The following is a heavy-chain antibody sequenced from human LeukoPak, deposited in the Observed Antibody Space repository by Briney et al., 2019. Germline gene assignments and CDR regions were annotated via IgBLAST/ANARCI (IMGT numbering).Heavy chain of an antibody. J-gene: IGHJ4*02. Sequence: SETLSLTCSVSVGPLTEYYWSWIRHPPGKGLEWIGYIYHTGGTNYSPSLKSRVTMSVDASRNQFSLKLVSVSAADTAVYYCARDRGSTGYYYLDSWGQGILVTVSS. CDR2: IYHTGGT. CDR1: VGPLTEYY. V-gene: IGHV4-59*01. CDR3: ARDRGSTGYYYLDS. D-gene: IGHD6-19*01.